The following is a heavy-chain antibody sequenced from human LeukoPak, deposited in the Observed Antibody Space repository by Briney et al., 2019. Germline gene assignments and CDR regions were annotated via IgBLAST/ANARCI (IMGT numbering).Heavy chain of an antibody. D-gene: IGHD3-10*01. V-gene: IGHV3-7*01. J-gene: IGHJ4*02. Sequence: GGPLRLSCAASGFTFSSYWMGWVRQAPGKGLEWVANIKQDGSEKYYVDSVKGRFTISRDNAKNSLYLQMSSLRAEDTAVYYCARDGDAYGSGSYHGPYYFDYWGQGTLVTVSS. CDR1: GFTFSSYW. CDR3: ARDGDAYGSGSYHGPYYFDY. CDR2: IKQDGSEK.